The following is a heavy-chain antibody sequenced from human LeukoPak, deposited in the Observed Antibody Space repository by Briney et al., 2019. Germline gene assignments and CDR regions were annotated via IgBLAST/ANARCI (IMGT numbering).Heavy chain of an antibody. CDR1: GFTFSSYA. CDR2: ISYDGSNK. J-gene: IGHJ3*02. D-gene: IGHD6-13*01. V-gene: IGHV3-30-3*01. Sequence: GGSLRLSCAASGFTFSSYAMHWVRQAPGKGLEWVAVISYDGSNKYYADSVKGRFTISRDNSKNTLYLQMNSLRAEDTAVYYCARDPPRGDSSSLSDAFDIWGQGTMVTVSS. CDR3: ARDPPRGDSSSLSDAFDI.